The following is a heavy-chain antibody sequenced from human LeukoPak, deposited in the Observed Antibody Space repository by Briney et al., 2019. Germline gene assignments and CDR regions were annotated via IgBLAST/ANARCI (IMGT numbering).Heavy chain of an antibody. J-gene: IGHJ4*02. CDR1: GFTFSSYA. V-gene: IGHV3-23*01. D-gene: IGHD4-17*01. CDR2: ISGSGGST. CDR3: AKDRMATTVIPRWFDY. Sequence: PGWSLRLSCAASGFTFSSYAMSWVRQAPGKGLEWVSAISGSGGSTYYADSVKGRFTISRDNSKNTLYLQMNSLRAEDTAVYYCAKDRMATTVIPRWFDYWGQGTLVTVSS.